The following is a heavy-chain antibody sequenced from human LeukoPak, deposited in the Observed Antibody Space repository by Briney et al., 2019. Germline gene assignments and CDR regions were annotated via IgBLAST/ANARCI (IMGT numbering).Heavy chain of an antibody. J-gene: IGHJ4*02. V-gene: IGHV1-2*02. CDR3: ARGGRGVSGWYASVGY. D-gene: IGHD6-19*01. CDR1: GYTFTSYY. Sequence: ASVKVSCKASGYTFTSYYMHWVRQAPGQGLEWMGWINPNSGGTNYAQKFQGRVTMTRDTSISTAYMELSRLRSDDTAVYYCARGGRGVSGWYASVGYWGQGTLVTVSS. CDR2: INPNSGGT.